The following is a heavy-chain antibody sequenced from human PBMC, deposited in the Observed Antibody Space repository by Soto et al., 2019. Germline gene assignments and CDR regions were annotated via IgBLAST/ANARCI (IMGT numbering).Heavy chain of an antibody. CDR3: ARLAPYLLLGYYYGMDV. D-gene: IGHD3-16*01. V-gene: IGHV4-39*01. J-gene: IGHJ6*02. CDR2: IYYSGST. Sequence: SETLSLTCTVSGGSISTGDDYWSWIRQHPGKGLEWIGYIYYSGSTYYNPPLKSRVTISVDTSKSQFSLKLSSVTAADTAVYYCARLAPYLLLGYYYGMDVWGQGTTVTVSS. CDR1: GGSISTGDDY.